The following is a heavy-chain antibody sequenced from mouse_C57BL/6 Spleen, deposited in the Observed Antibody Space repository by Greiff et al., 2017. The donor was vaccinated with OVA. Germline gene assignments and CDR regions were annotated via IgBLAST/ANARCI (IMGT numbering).Heavy chain of an antibody. D-gene: IGHD2-10*02. CDR1: GYTFTEST. Sequence: VQLQQSGAELVKPGASVKLSCKASGYTFTESTIHWVTQRSGQGLEWIGWFYPGSGSIKYNENFKDKSTLTADKSSSTVYMELSRLTSEDSAVYCCARHEGYDYYAMDYWGQGTAVTGSS. J-gene: IGHJ4*01. CDR3: ARHEGYDYYAMDY. V-gene: IGHV1-62-2*01. CDR2: FYPGSGSI.